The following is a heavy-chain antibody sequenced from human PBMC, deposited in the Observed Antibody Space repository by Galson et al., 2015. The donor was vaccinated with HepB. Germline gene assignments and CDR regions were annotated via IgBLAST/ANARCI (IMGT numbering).Heavy chain of an antibody. V-gene: IGHV1-3*01. J-gene: IGHJ4*02. CDR2: INAGNGNT. CDR1: GYTFTSYA. CDR3: AREKKKERFLEWLLSPVSRY. D-gene: IGHD3-3*01. Sequence: SVKVSCKASGYTFTSYAMHWVRQAPGQRLEWMGWINAGNGNTKYSQKFQGRVTITRDTSASTAYMELSSLRSEDTAVYYCAREKKKERFLEWLLSPVSRYWGQGTLVTVSS.